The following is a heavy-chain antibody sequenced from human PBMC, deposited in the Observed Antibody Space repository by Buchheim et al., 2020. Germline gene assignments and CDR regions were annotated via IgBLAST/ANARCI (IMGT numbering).Heavy chain of an antibody. CDR1: GFTFSSYG. J-gene: IGHJ4*02. CDR2: ISYDGSNK. V-gene: IGHV3-30*18. CDR3: AKGSLRYFDWLLVHFDY. Sequence: QVQLVESGGGVVQPGRSLRLSCAASGFTFSSYGMHWVRQAPGKGLEWVAVISYDGSNKYYADSVKGRFTISRDNSKNTLYLQMNSLRAEDTAVYYCAKGSLRYFDWLLVHFDYWGQGTL. D-gene: IGHD3-9*01.